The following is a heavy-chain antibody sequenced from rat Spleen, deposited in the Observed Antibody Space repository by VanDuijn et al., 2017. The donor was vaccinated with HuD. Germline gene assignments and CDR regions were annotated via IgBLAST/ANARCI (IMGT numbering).Heavy chain of an antibody. CDR3: ARGYVMDA. V-gene: IGHV5-25*01. Sequence: EVQLVESGGGLVQPGRSMKLSCAASRFTFDNYYMAWVRQAPTKGLEWVASISPSGGGTYYRDSVKGRFTVSRDNARSTLYLQMDSLRSEDTATYYCARGYVMDAWGQGASVTVSS. J-gene: IGHJ4*01. CDR1: RFTFDNYY. CDR2: ISPSGGGT.